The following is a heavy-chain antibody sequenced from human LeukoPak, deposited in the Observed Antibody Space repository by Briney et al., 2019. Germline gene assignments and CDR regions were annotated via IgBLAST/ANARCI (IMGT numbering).Heavy chain of an antibody. J-gene: IGHJ4*02. V-gene: IGHV3-48*03. CDR2: ISSSGSTI. CDR1: GFTFSSYE. CDR3: ARDVRYAGSGDLYFDY. D-gene: IGHD3-16*01. Sequence: PGGSLRLSCAASGFTFSSYEMNWVRQAPGKGLEWVSYISSSGSTIYYADSVKGRFTISRDNAKNSLYLQMNSLRAEDTAVYYCARDVRYAGSGDLYFDYWGQGTLVTVSS.